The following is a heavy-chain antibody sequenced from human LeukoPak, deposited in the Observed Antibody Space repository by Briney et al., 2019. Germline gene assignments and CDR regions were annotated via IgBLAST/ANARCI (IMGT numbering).Heavy chain of an antibody. CDR3: ARGSGIVANYFDY. CDR2: IYYSGST. D-gene: IGHD3-16*02. Sequence: SETLSLTCTVSGGSISSYYWSRIRQPPGKGLEWIGYIYYSGSTNYNPSLKSRVTISVDTSKNQFSLKLSSVTAADTAVYYCARGSGIVANYFDYWGQGTLVTVSS. V-gene: IGHV4-59*01. CDR1: GGSISSYY. J-gene: IGHJ4*02.